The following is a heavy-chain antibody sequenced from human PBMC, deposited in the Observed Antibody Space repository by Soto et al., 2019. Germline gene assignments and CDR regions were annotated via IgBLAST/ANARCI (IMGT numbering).Heavy chain of an antibody. V-gene: IGHV4-59*01. CDR2: IYYSGST. J-gene: IGHJ4*02. CDR3: ARFPPVTTIDY. Sequence: SETLSLTCTVSGGSISSYYWSWIRQPPGKGLEWIGYIYYSGSTNYNPSLKSRVTISVDTSKNQFSLKLSSVTAADTAVYYCARFPPVTTIDYWGQGTLVTVSS. CDR1: GGSISSYY. D-gene: IGHD4-17*01.